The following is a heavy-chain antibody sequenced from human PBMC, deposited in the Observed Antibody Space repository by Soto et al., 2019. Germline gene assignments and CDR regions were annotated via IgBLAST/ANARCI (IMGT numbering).Heavy chain of an antibody. V-gene: IGHV4-34*01. CDR1: GGSFSGYY. CDR2: INHSGST. CDR3: ARYGSGSYYNNALAY. D-gene: IGHD3-10*01. J-gene: IGHJ4*02. Sequence: SETLSLTCAVYGGSFSGYYWSWIRQPPGKGLEWIGEINHSGSTNYNPSLKSRVTISVDTSKNQFSLKLSSVTAADTAVYYCARYGSGSYYNNALAYWGQGTLVTVSS.